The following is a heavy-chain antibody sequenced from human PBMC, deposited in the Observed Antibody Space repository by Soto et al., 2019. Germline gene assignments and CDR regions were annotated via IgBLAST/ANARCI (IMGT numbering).Heavy chain of an antibody. CDR1: GYTFTGYY. V-gene: IGHV1-2*04. J-gene: IGHJ6*02. Sequence: QVQLVQSGAEVKKPGASVKVSCKASGYTFTGYYMHWVRQAPGQGLEWMGWINPNSGGTNYAQKIQVWVRMTRDTSIQTAYRELSRLIYDDTAVYYCAREGGRGSQRYYYDGMDVWGQGTTVTVSS. CDR3: AREGGRGSQRYYYDGMDV. D-gene: IGHD2-15*01. CDR2: INPNSGGT.